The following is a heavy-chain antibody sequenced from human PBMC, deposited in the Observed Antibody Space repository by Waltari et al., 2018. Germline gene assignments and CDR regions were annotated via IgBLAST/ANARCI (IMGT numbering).Heavy chain of an antibody. CDR3: ARPPLYYGMDV. CDR1: GFTFSSYS. CDR2: SSSSSSYI. Sequence: EVQLVESGGGLVTPGGSLRLSCAASGFTFSSYSMNWVRQAPVKGLEWVSASSSSSSYIYYADSVKGRSTISRDNAKNSLYLKRNSLRAEDTAVYYCARPPLYYGMDVWGQGTTVTVSS. V-gene: IGHV3-21*01. J-gene: IGHJ6*02.